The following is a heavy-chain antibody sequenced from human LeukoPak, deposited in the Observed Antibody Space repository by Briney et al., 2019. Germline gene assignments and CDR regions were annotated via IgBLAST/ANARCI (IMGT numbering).Heavy chain of an antibody. CDR1: GYTFTRYG. CDR2: INLDTGAA. D-gene: IGHD2-15*01. V-gene: IGHV1-2*04. CDR3: ARDLLGRSYGGSNYFGMEV. J-gene: IGHJ6*02. Sequence: ASVKVSCKASGYTFTRYGISWVRQAPGQGLEWMGCINLDTGAAHYTQKFQDWLSMTRDTSISTVYMELSSLKSDDTAVYYCARDLLGRSYGGSNYFGMEVWGQGTPVTVSS.